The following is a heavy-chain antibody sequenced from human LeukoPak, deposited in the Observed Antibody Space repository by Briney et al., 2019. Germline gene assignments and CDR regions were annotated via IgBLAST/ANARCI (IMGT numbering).Heavy chain of an antibody. CDR2: IYPGDSDT. D-gene: IGHD3-16*01. CDR1: GYSFTKYW. J-gene: IGHJ3*02. CDR3: ARTQLGIRYDAFDI. Sequence: GESLKISCQGSGYSFTKYWIGWVRQMPGKGLEWMGIIYPGDSDTRYSPSFQGQVTISADKSISIAYLQWSSLKASDTAIYYCARTQLGIRYDAFDIWGQGTMVTVSS. V-gene: IGHV5-51*01.